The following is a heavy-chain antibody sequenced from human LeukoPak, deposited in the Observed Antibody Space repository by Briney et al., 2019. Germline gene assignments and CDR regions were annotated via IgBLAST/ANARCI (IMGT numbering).Heavy chain of an antibody. Sequence: GGSLRLSCAASGFTFSSYWMTWVRQAPGKGLEWVANIKQDGSVKQYLGSVKGRLTISRDNAKNSLYLEMNSLRAEDTAVYYCSLGDTFGIWGRGTMVTVSS. J-gene: IGHJ3*02. CDR1: GFTFSSYW. D-gene: IGHD2-21*02. V-gene: IGHV3-7*01. CDR3: SLGDTFGI. CDR2: IKQDGSVK.